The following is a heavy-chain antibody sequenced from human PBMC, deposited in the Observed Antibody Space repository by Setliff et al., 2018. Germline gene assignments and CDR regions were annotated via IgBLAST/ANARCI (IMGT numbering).Heavy chain of an antibody. V-gene: IGHV3-74*03. Sequence: GSLRLSCAASGFTFSNYWMHWVRQDPGKGLVWVSRVNDDGSSAMYADSVKGRFTMSRDNSKNTLYLKMNSLRAEDTAIYYCAKDWNPSTYWYTDYFDSWGQGTLVTVSS. CDR3: AKDWNPSTYWYTDYFDS. CDR1: GFTFSNYW. D-gene: IGHD4-4*01. CDR2: VNDDGSSA. J-gene: IGHJ4*02.